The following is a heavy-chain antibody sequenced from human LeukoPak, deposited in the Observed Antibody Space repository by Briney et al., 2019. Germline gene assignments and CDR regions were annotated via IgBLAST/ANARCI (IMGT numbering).Heavy chain of an antibody. V-gene: IGHV3-53*01. CDR3: AKDGDDCIDY. J-gene: IGHJ4*02. CDR2: IYSDGRT. CDR1: GFTVSSNY. D-gene: IGHD2-21*01. Sequence: PGGSLRLPCAASGFTVSSNYMSWVRQAPGKGLEWVSEIYSDGRTYYAASVKGRFSISRDNSKNTLYLQMNSLRAEDTAVYYCAKDGDDCIDYWGPGTLVTVSS.